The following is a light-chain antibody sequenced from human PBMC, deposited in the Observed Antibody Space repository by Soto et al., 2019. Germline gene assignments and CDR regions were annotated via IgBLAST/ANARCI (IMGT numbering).Light chain of an antibody. V-gene: IGLV2-14*01. CDR3: SSYTSSSTLV. CDR2: EVS. CDR1: SSDVGGYNY. J-gene: IGLJ1*01. Sequence: QSALTQPASVSGSPGQSITISCTGSSSDVGGYNYVSWYQQHPGKAPKLIIYEVSYRPSGVSNRFSGSKSGNTASLTISGLQAEDEADYYCSSYTSSSTLVFGTGTNLTVL.